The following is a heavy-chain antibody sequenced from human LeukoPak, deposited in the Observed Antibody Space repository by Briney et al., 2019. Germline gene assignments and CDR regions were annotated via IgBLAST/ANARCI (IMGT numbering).Heavy chain of an antibody. V-gene: IGHV4-59*01. J-gene: IGHJ5*02. D-gene: IGHD4-17*01. Sequence: PSETLSLTCTVSGGSISSYYWSCIRQPPGKGLEWIGYIYYSGGTNYNPSLKSRVTISVDTSKNQFSLKLSSVTAADTAVYYCARGDYGDRFDPWGQGTLVTVSS. CDR3: ARGDYGDRFDP. CDR1: GGSISSYY. CDR2: IYYSGGT.